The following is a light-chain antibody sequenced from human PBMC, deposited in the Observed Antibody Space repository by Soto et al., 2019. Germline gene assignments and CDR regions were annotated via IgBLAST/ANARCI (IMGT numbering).Light chain of an antibody. CDR2: GNS. Sequence: QSVLTQPPSVSGAPGQRITISCTGSSSNIGAGYDVQWYQQLPGTAPKLTSYGNSHRPSGVPDRFSGYKSGTSASLAITGLQTEDEAEYYCQSYASSLSALYGLGTATKLTVL. CDR1: SSNIGAGYD. CDR3: QSYASSLSALYG. J-gene: IGLJ1*01. V-gene: IGLV1-40*01.